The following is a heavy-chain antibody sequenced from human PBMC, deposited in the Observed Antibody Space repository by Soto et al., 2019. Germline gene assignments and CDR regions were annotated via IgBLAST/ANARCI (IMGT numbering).Heavy chain of an antibody. J-gene: IGHJ6*02. CDR3: ARESNYGGMDV. Sequence: QVQLVESGGGVVQPGRSLRLSCGASGFTFSSYAMHWVRQAPGKGLEWVAVISYDGSNKYYADSVKGRFTISRDNSKNTLYLQMNSLRAEDTAVYYCARESNYGGMDVWGQGTTVTVSS. CDR1: GFTFSSYA. V-gene: IGHV3-30-3*01. CDR2: ISYDGSNK.